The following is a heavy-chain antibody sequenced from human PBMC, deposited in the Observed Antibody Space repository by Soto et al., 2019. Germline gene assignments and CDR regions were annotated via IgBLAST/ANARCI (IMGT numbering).Heavy chain of an antibody. CDR2: ISYDGYLK. J-gene: IGHJ6*02. CDR1: GFTFSKYG. D-gene: IGHD3-10*01. Sequence: QGQLVESGGGVVQPGRSPRLSCEASGFTFSKYGMQWVRQAPGKGLEWVAVISYDGYLKYYVDSVKGRFTVARDNSKNTLFLEMNSLRVEDTAVYFCAKDFKVSGSHYGTLNYYYGMDVWGQGTTVTVSS. V-gene: IGHV3-30*18. CDR3: AKDFKVSGSHYGTLNYYYGMDV.